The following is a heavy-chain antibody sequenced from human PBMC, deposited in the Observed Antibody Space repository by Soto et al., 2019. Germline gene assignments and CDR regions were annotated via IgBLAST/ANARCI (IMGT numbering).Heavy chain of an antibody. V-gene: IGHV1-2*04. J-gene: IGHJ6*02. Sequence: GASVNVSCRASGYTFTGYYMHWVRQAPGQGLEWMGWINPNSGGTNYAQKFQGWVTMTRDTSISTAYMELSRLRSDDTAVYYCARGGIAARSEDYYYYGMDVWGQGTTVTVSS. CDR2: INPNSGGT. CDR1: GYTFTGYY. D-gene: IGHD6-6*01. CDR3: ARGGIAARSEDYYYYGMDV.